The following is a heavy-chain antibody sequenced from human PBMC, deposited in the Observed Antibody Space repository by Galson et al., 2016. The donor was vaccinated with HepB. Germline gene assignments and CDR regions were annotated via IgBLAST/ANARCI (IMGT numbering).Heavy chain of an antibody. V-gene: IGHV3-21*01. CDR3: TRGWQAAWLQGQNVLDY. J-gene: IGHJ4*02. CDR1: GFAFTTYS. D-gene: IGHD5-24*01. Sequence: SLTLSCAASGFAFTTYSMNWVRQAHGTGLEWVSSISSGSNYIYYAASLKGRFTISRDNASKSLSLQMSSLRADDLATYYSTRGWQAAWLQGQNVLDYWGPGTVVTVSS. CDR2: ISSGSNYI.